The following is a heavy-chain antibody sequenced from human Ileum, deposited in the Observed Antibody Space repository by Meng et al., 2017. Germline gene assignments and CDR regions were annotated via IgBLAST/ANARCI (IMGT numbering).Heavy chain of an antibody. CDR1: GFTFSSYG. CDR3: ASSFSSIAGIAVAGTTEDDY. V-gene: IGHV3-33*01. D-gene: IGHD6-19*01. Sequence: GGSLRLSCAASGFTFSSYGMHWVRQAPGKGLEWVAVIWYDGSNKYYADSVKGRFTISRDNSKSTLYLQMNSLGAEDTAVYYCASSFSSIAGIAVAGTTEDDYWGRGTLVTFSS. J-gene: IGHJ4*02. CDR2: IWYDGSNK.